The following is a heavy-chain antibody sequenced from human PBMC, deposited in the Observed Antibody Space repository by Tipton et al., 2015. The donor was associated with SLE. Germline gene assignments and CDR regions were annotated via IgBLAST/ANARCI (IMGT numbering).Heavy chain of an antibody. V-gene: IGHV4-30-4*01. CDR3: SEGYYFDY. Sequence: TLSLTCTVCGYSISSAYYYWTWIRQPPGRGLEWIGFIYYSGTTYYNTSLMSRVTISEDTSKNHFSLKLDSVTAADTAVYYCSEGYYFDYWGQGTLVTVSS. J-gene: IGHJ4*02. CDR2: IYYSGTT. CDR1: GYSISSAYYY.